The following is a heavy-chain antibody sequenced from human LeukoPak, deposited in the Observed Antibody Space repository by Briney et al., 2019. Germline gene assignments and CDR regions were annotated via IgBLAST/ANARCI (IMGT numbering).Heavy chain of an antibody. CDR1: GFTFRSYE. J-gene: IGHJ6*03. CDR3: ARDGRLRSYKYYYYYMDV. V-gene: IGHV3-48*03. CDR2: ISTSGQTI. D-gene: IGHD4-23*01. Sequence: GGSLRLSYAASGFTFRSYEMNWVRQAPGKGLEWVSYISTSGQTIYYADSVKGRFTISRDNAKDSLYLQMNSLRAEDTAVYYCARDGRLRSYKYYYYYMDVWGKGTTVTVSS.